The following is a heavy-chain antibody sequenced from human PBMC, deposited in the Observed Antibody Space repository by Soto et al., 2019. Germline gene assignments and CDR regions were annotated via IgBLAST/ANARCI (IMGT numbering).Heavy chain of an antibody. Sequence: GSLRLSCVASGFTFSRFWMSWVRQAPGKGLEWVANIKQDGSEKNYVDFVKGRFTISRDNAKNSLFLQMSNLRADDTAVYYCARDLAGLDYWGQGTLVTVSS. V-gene: IGHV3-7*05. CDR2: IKQDGSEK. J-gene: IGHJ4*02. CDR3: ARDLAGLDY. CDR1: GFTFSRFW.